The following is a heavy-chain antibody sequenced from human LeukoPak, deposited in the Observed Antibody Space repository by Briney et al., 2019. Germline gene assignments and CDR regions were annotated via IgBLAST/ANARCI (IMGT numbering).Heavy chain of an antibody. CDR1: GGSISSYY. Sequence: SETLSLTCTVSGGSISSYYWSWIRQPPGKGLEWIGYIYYSGSTNYNPSLKSRVTISVDTSKNQFSLKLSSVTAADTAVYYCARDQPELKPTFDIWGQGTMVTVSS. D-gene: IGHD3-10*01. CDR2: IYYSGST. V-gene: IGHV4-59*01. CDR3: ARDQPELKPTFDI. J-gene: IGHJ3*02.